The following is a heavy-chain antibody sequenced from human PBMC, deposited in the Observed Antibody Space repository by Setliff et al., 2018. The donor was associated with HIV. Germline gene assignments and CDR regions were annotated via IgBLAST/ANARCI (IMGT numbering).Heavy chain of an antibody. V-gene: IGHV4-4*08. D-gene: IGHD3-10*01. Sequence: ETLSLTCTVSGGSISSYYWSWIRQPPGKGLEWIGYIYTSGSTNYNPSLKSRVTISVDTSKNQFSLKLSSVTAADTAVYYCARAPYGYYGSGSYNWFDPWGQGTLVTVSS. CDR2: IYTSGST. CDR1: GGSISSYY. J-gene: IGHJ5*02. CDR3: ARAPYGYYGSGSYNWFDP.